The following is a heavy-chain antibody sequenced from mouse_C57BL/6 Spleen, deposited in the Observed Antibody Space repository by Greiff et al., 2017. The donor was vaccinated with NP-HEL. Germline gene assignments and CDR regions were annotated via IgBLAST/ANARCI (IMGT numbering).Heavy chain of an antibody. J-gene: IGHJ3*01. Sequence: EVKLVESGPGLVKPSQSLSLTCSVTGYSITSGYYWNWIRQFPGNKLEWMGYISYDGSNNYNPSLKNRISITRDTSKNQFFLKLNSVTTEDTATDYCAGGLYYDYDEGFAYWGQGTPVTVSA. CDR3: AGGLYYDYDEGFAY. V-gene: IGHV3-6*01. CDR2: ISYDGSN. CDR1: GYSITSGYY. D-gene: IGHD2-4*01.